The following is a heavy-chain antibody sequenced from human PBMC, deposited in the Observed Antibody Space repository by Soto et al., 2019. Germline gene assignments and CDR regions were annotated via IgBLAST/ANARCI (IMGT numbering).Heavy chain of an antibody. D-gene: IGHD3-10*01. J-gene: IGHJ4*02. CDR2: INPNSGAT. V-gene: IGHV1-2*02. CDR1: GYTFTGYY. CDR3: ASTGNYGSGTSFRVDY. Sequence: VKVSCKASGYTFTGYYVHWVRQTPGQGLEWMGWINPNSGATIYPQKFQGRVTMTRDTSISTAYMELNSLRFDDTAVYYCASTGNYGSGTSFRVDYWGQGTLATVSS.